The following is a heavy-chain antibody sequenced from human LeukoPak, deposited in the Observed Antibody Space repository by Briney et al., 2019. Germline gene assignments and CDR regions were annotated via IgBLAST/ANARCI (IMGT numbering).Heavy chain of an antibody. CDR1: GFTFSSNW. CDR3: ARQRFGDV. J-gene: IGHJ6*04. D-gene: IGHD3-3*01. CDR2: IKQDGSEK. Sequence: GGSLRLSCGASGFTFSSNWMTWVRQAPGKGLEWVANIKQDGSEKNYVDSVKGRFTISRDNAKNSLYLQMNSLGAEDTAVYYCARQRFGDVWGEGTTVTVSS. V-gene: IGHV3-7*02.